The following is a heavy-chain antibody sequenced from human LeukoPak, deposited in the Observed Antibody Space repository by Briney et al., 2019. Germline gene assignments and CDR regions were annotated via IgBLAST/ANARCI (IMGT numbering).Heavy chain of an antibody. Sequence: GRSLRLSCAASGFTFSSYGMHWVRQAPGKGLEWVAVIWYDGSNKYYAGSVKGRFTISRDNSKNTLYLQMNSLRAEDTAVYYCARDGPYYYDSSGYFDYWGQGTLVTVSS. J-gene: IGHJ4*02. D-gene: IGHD3-22*01. CDR3: ARDGPYYYDSSGYFDY. CDR2: IWYDGSNK. CDR1: GFTFSSYG. V-gene: IGHV3-33*01.